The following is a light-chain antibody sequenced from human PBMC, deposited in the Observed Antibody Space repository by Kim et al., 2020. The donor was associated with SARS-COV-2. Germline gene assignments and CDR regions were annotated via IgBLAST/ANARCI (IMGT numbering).Light chain of an antibody. J-gene: IGLJ2*01. V-gene: IGLV3-19*01. CDR1: SIRIDY. CDR2: GKN. CDR3: NSRDSSGNHVV. Sequence: AWGQTVRTTCHGDSIRIDYASWYQQKPGQAPVLVIYGKNNRPSGIPDRFSGSSSGNTASLTITGAQAEDEADYYCNSRDSSGNHVVFGGGTQLTVL.